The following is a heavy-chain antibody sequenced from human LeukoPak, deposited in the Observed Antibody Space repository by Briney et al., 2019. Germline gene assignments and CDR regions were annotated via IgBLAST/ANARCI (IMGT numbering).Heavy chain of an antibody. J-gene: IGHJ4*02. CDR1: GGSISSSSYY. V-gene: IGHV4-39*01. Sequence: SETLSLTCTVSGGSISSSSYYWGWIRQPPGKGLEWIGSIYYSGSTYYNPSLKSRVTISVDTSKNQFSLKLSSVTAADTAVYYCARPSDSSGWYYLFDYWGQGTLVTVSS. CDR2: IYYSGST. D-gene: IGHD6-19*01. CDR3: ARPSDSSGWYYLFDY.